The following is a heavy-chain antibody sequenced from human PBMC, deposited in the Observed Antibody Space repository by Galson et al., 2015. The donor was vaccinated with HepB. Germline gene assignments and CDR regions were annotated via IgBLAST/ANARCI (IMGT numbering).Heavy chain of an antibody. J-gene: IGHJ6*02. CDR1: GDSVASNSSV. CDR2: TYYRSKWSK. CDR3: AYGVDV. V-gene: IGHV6-1*01. Sequence: GAISGDSVASNSSVWNWIRQSPSRGLDSLGRTYYRSKWSKDYAPFVKRRITIHADTSRNQISLQLNSMTPEDTAVYYCAYGVDVWGQGTTVTVSS.